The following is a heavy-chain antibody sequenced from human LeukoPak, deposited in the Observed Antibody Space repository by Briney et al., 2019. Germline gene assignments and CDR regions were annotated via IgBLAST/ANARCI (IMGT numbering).Heavy chain of an antibody. Sequence: GRSLRLSCAASGFTFDDHIMHWVRQAPGKGLEWISLISWDGAGAYYAASVNGRFAISRDNMKKSLYLQMNSLTSEDTAVYYCAKGEYGDTWSHIDYWGQGTLVTVSS. D-gene: IGHD4-17*01. CDR3: AKGEYGDTWSHIDY. V-gene: IGHV3-43*01. J-gene: IGHJ4*02. CDR2: ISWDGAGA. CDR1: GFTFDDHI.